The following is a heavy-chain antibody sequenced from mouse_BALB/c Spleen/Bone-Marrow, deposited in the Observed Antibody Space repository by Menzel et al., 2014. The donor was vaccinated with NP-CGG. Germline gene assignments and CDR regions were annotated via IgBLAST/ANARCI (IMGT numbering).Heavy chain of an antibody. J-gene: IGHJ3*01. CDR3: ARGNYGSPFAY. D-gene: IGHD1-1*01. Sequence: EVQLQQSRGGLVQPGSSLRLSCATSGFTFSDFYMEWVRQPPGKRLEWIAASRNKANDYITEYSASVKGRFIVPRDTSQSILYLQMNALRAEDTAIYYCARGNYGSPFAYWGQGTLATVSA. CDR1: GFTFSDFY. V-gene: IGHV7-1*02. CDR2: SRNKANDYIT.